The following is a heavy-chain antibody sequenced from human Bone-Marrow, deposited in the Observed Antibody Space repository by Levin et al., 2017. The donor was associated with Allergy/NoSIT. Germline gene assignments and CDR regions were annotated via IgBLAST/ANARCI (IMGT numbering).Heavy chain of an antibody. J-gene: IGHJ4*02. CDR1: GYTFTSYG. CDR3: ARDRGVLLWFGELLYTPYFDY. CDR2: ISAYNGNT. Sequence: GESLKISCKASGYTFTSYGISWVRQAPGQGLEWMGWISAYNGNTNYAQKLQGRVTMTTDTSTSTAYMELRSLRSDDTAVYYCARDRGVLLWFGELLYTPYFDYWGQGTLVTVSS. D-gene: IGHD3-10*01. V-gene: IGHV1-18*01.